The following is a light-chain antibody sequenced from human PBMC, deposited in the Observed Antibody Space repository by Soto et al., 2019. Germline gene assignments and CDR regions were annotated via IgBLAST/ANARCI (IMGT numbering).Light chain of an antibody. J-gene: IGKJ5*01. CDR1: QSFRGL. Sequence: EVVLTQSPVTLSLSPGEIATLSCRASQSFRGLLAWYQQKSGQAPRLLIYDAYNRATGIPPRFSGSGSGTDFTLTISSLEPEDSAVYYCQQRHMWPITFGQGPRLEIK. V-gene: IGKV3-11*01. CDR2: DAY. CDR3: QQRHMWPIT.